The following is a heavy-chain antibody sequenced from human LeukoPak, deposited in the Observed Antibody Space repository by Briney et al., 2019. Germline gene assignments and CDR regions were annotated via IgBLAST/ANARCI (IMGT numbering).Heavy chain of an antibody. CDR1: GYRFTSYW. CDR2: IYPGDSDT. D-gene: IGHD6-13*01. Sequence: GESLKISCKGSGYRFTSYWIGWVRQMPGKGLEWMGIIYPGDSDTRYSPSFQGQVTISADKSINTAYLQWSSLKASDTAIYYCARRVESSSWTFDYWGQGTLVTVSS. V-gene: IGHV5-51*01. CDR3: ARRVESSSWTFDY. J-gene: IGHJ4*02.